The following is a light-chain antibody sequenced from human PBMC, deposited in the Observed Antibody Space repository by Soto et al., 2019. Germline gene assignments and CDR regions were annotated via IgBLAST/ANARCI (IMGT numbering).Light chain of an antibody. V-gene: IGLV2-14*01. CDR1: SSDVGGYNY. CDR3: SSYTTRSTLEAV. J-gene: IGLJ3*02. CDR2: EVS. Sequence: QSALTQPASVSGSPGQSITISCTGTSSDVGGYNYVSWYQQHPGKAPKLMIYEVSNRPSGISNRFSGSKSGNTASLTISELQAEDEADYYCSSYTTRSTLEAVFGGGTKLTVL.